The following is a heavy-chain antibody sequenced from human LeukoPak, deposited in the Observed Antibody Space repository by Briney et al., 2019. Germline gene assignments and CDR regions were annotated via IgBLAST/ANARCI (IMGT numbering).Heavy chain of an antibody. CDR3: ARESGSKYQLLYVHYYYYMDV. D-gene: IGHD2-2*02. V-gene: IGHV1-69*01. J-gene: IGHJ6*03. Sequence: SVKVSCKASGGTFSSYAISWVRQAPGQGLEWMGGIIPIFGTANYAQKFQGRVTITADESTSTAYMELSSLGSEDTAVYYCARESGSKYQLLYVHYYYYMDVWGKGTTVTVSS. CDR1: GGTFSSYA. CDR2: IIPIFGTA.